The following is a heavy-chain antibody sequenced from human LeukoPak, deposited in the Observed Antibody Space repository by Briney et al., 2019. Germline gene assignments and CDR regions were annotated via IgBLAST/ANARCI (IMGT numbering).Heavy chain of an antibody. CDR1: GGSISSYY. Sequence: SETLSLTCTVSGGSISSYYWSWIRQPARKGLEWIGRIYTRGSTNYNPSLKRRGTISLAPYKNPFSLKLSYVTAADPAVYYCAREGCGKYCPDSWGQGTLVTVSS. CDR2: IYTRGST. V-gene: IGHV4-4*07. J-gene: IGHJ5*01. D-gene: IGHD1-26*01. CDR3: AREGCGKYCPDS.